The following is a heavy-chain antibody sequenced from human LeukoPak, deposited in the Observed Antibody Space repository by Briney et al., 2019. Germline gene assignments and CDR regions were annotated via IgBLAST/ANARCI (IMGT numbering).Heavy chain of an antibody. J-gene: IGHJ3*01. Sequence: PGGSLRLSCATSGFTFTKYAMMWVRQAPGKGLEWVSAIWGSGDDTAYADSVRGRFTISRDNSKNTLYLQMNTLRAEDTAVYYCARDPNGDYVGAFDFWGRGTMVTVSS. CDR3: ARDPNGDYVGAFDF. D-gene: IGHD4-23*01. V-gene: IGHV3-23*01. CDR2: IWGSGDDT. CDR1: GFTFTKYA.